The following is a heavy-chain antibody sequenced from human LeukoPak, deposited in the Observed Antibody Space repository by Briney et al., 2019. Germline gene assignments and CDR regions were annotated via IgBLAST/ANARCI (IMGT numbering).Heavy chain of an antibody. CDR2: IGTAGDT. CDR1: GFTFSSYD. J-gene: IGHJ4*02. D-gene: IGHD3-22*01. Sequence: GGSLRLSCAASGFTFSSYDMHWVRHATGKGLEWVSAIGTAGDTYYPGSVKGRFTISRENAKNSLYLQMNSLRAGDTAVYYCARVAYYYDSSGYDYWGQGTLVTVSS. V-gene: IGHV3-13*01. CDR3: ARVAYYYDSSGYDY.